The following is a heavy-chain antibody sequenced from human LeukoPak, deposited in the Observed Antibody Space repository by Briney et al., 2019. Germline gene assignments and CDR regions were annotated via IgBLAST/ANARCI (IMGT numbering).Heavy chain of an antibody. CDR1: GYTFSDHY. J-gene: IGHJ4*02. Sequence: ASVKVSCKASGYTFSDHYMHRVRQAPGQGLEWMGWIKPGSGGTNYAQKFKGRVTMTRDMSISTAYMELSSLRSDDTAVYYCARDLGGNSFDYWGQGTLVTVSS. D-gene: IGHD4-23*01. CDR3: ARDLGGNSFDY. V-gene: IGHV1-2*02. CDR2: IKPGSGGT.